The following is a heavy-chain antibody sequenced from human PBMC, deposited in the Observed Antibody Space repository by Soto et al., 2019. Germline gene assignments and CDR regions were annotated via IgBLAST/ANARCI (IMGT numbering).Heavy chain of an antibody. CDR3: FRVPDY. CDR1: GGSSSSGGYS. Sequence: QLQLQESGSGLVKPSQTLSLTCAVSGGSSSSGGYSWSWIRQPPGKGLDWIGYIYHSGSTYYNPSLKSRVTISVDRSKNQFSLKLSAVTAADTAVYYCFRVPDYWGQGTLVTVSS. V-gene: IGHV4-30-2*01. J-gene: IGHJ4*02. CDR2: IYHSGST.